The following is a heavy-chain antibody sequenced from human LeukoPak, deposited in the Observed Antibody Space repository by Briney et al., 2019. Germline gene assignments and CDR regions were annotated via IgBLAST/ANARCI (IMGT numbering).Heavy chain of an antibody. CDR1: GFTFSSYA. CDR3: AKDYGYYYDTSGPDY. J-gene: IGHJ4*02. V-gene: IGHV3-23*01. D-gene: IGHD3-22*01. CDR2: ISGSGGST. Sequence: GGPLRLSCAASGFTFSSYAMSWVRQAPGKGLEWVSAISGSGGSTYYADSVKGRFTISRDNSKNTLYLQMNSLRAEDTAVYYCAKDYGYYYDTSGPDYWGQGSLVTVSS.